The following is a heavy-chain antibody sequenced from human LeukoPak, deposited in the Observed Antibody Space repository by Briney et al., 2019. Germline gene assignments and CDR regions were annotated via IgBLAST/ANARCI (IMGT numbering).Heavy chain of an antibody. CDR2: IYFSGST. V-gene: IGHV4-59*01. Sequence: SETLSLTCTVSGVSISSYYWSWIRQPPGKGLEWIGFIYFSGSTNYNPSLKSRVTISVDTSKNQFSLKLSSVTAADTAVYYCARIGTAPWGQGTLVTVSS. J-gene: IGHJ4*02. CDR3: ARIGTAP. CDR1: GVSISSYY. D-gene: IGHD2-8*02.